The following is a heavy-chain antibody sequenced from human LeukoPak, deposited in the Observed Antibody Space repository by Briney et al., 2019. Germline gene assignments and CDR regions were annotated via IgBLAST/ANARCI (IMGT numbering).Heavy chain of an antibody. CDR3: VKLIDSSDLDY. J-gene: IGHJ4*02. CDR2: ISSNGGGT. CDR1: GFTFSSHA. Sequence: PGGSLRLSCSASGFTFSSHAMHWVRQAPGKGLEYVSVISSNGGGTHHADSVKGRFTVSRDNSKNTLYLQMGSLRAEDTAVYYCVKLIDSSDLDYWGQGTLVTVFS. V-gene: IGHV3-64D*06. D-gene: IGHD6-19*01.